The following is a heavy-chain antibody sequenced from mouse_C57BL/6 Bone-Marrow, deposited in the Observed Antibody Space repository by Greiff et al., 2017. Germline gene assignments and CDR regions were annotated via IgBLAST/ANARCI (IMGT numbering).Heavy chain of an antibody. CDR3: AREGYYYGSSYRFYYAMDY. J-gene: IGHJ4*01. V-gene: IGHV1-39*01. CDR1: GYSFTDYN. CDR2: INPNYGTT. D-gene: IGHD1-1*01. Sequence: EVQLQQSGPELVKPGASVKISCKASGYSFTDYNMNWVKQSNGKSLEWIGVINPNYGTTSYNQKFKGKATLTVDQSSSTAYMQLNSRTSEASAVYYCAREGYYYGSSYRFYYAMDYWGQGTSVTVSS.